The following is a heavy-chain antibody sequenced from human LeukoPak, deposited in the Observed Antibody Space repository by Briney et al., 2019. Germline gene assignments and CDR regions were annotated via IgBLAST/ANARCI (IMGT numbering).Heavy chain of an antibody. D-gene: IGHD6-13*01. CDR3: ARRRVRVAAAGTNYFDY. J-gene: IGHJ4*02. CDR2: IYHSGST. V-gene: IGHV4-38-2*02. Sequence: SETLSLTCTVSGYSISSGYYWGWIRQPPGKGLEWIGSIYHSGSTYYNPSLKSRVTISVDTSKNQFSLKLSSVTAADTAVYYCARRRVRVAAAGTNYFDYWGQGTLVTVSS. CDR1: GYSISSGYY.